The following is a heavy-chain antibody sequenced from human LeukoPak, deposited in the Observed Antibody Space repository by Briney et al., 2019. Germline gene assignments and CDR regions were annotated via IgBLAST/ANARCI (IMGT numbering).Heavy chain of an antibody. CDR3: SRGGVDY. V-gene: IGHV3-74*01. CDR2: ISSDGSST. Sequence: PGGSLRLTCAASGFTFRNYAMIWVRQPPGTGLVWVSRISSDGSSTAYADSVKGRFTISRDNAKNTLYLQMNSLRAEDTAVYYCSRGGVDYWGQGTLVTVSS. CDR1: GFTFRNYA. J-gene: IGHJ4*02. D-gene: IGHD3-10*01.